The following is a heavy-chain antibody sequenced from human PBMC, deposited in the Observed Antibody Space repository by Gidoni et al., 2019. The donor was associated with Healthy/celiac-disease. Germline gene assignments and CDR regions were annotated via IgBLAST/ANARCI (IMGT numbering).Heavy chain of an antibody. CDR3: ATKPPNDAGY. D-gene: IGHD3-16*01. J-gene: IGHJ4*02. Sequence: VSYISSSSSTIYYADSVKGRFTISRDNAKNSLYLQMNSLRDEDTAVYYCATKPPNDAGYWGQGTLVTVSS. V-gene: IGHV3-48*02. CDR2: ISSSSSTI.